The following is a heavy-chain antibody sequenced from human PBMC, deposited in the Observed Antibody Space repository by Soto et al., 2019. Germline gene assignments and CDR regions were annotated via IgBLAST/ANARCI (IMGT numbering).Heavy chain of an antibody. Sequence: GESLKISCKGSGYTFTNYWIGWVRQMPGRGLEWMGIIYPGDSDTKYNPSFQGQVTISADKSITTTYLQWSSLKASDTAIYYCAASIFYYGMDVWGQGTTVTVS. CDR2: IYPGDSDT. CDR1: GYTFTNYW. CDR3: AASIFYYGMDV. J-gene: IGHJ6*02. V-gene: IGHV5-51*01.